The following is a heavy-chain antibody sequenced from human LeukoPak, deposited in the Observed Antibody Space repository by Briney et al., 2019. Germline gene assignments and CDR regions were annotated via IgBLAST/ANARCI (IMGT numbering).Heavy chain of an antibody. Sequence: SETLSLTCTVSGGSISSSSYYWGWIRQPPGKGLEWIGSIYYNGSTYYNPSLKSRVTISVDTSKNQFSLKLSYVTAADTAVYYCARLEGVDYGEIDYWGQGTLVTVSS. V-gene: IGHV4-39*01. CDR2: IYYNGST. J-gene: IGHJ4*02. CDR1: GGSISSSSYY. D-gene: IGHD4-17*01. CDR3: ARLEGVDYGEIDY.